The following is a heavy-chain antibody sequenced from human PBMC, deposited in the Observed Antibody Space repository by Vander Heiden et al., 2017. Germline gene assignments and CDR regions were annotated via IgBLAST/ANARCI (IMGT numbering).Heavy chain of an antibody. J-gene: IGHJ4*02. CDR3: AKADRSSGHLMDY. V-gene: IGHV3-9*01. CDR1: GFTFDDYA. D-gene: IGHD6-19*01. Sequence: EVKLVESGGGLVQPGRSLRLSCAASGFTFDDYAMHWVRQAPGKGLEWVSGISWNSGSIGYADSVKGRFTISRDNAKNSLYLQMNSLRAEDTALYYCAKADRSSGHLMDYWGQGTLVTVSS. CDR2: ISWNSGSI.